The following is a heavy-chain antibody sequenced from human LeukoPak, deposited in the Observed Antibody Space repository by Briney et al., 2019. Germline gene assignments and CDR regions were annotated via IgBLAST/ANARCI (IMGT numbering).Heavy chain of an antibody. CDR1: GFTVSTNY. J-gene: IGHJ4*02. V-gene: IGHV3-53*01. Sequence: GVSLRLSCAASGFTVSTNYMSWVRQAPGRGLEWVSTMYSGGSTYYADSVKGRFTISRDSSKNTLYLQMNSLRAEDTAVYYCAKTSDYYFSFDYWGQGTLVTVSS. CDR3: AKTSDYYFSFDY. D-gene: IGHD3-22*01. CDR2: MYSGGST.